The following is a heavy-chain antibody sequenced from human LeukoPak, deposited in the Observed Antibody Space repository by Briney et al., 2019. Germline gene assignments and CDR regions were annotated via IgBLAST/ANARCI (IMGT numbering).Heavy chain of an antibody. CDR3: ARDHHIAVAGTGGY. J-gene: IGHJ4*02. CDR2: INPNSGGT. D-gene: IGHD6-19*01. CDR1: GYTFTGYY. V-gene: IGHV1-2*02. Sequence: ASVKVSCKASGYTFTGYYMHWVRQAPGQGLEWMGWINPNSGGTNYAQKFQGRVTMTRDTSIGTAYMELSRLRSDDTAVYYCARDHHIAVAGTGGYWGQGTLVTVSS.